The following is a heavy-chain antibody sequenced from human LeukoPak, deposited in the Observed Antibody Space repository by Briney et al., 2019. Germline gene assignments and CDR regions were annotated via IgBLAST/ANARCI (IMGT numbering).Heavy chain of an antibody. CDR3: AKDHVNAGHLDY. CDR1: GFTFSRSW. V-gene: IGHV3-7*03. CDR2: INEEGSEI. D-gene: IGHD6-13*01. Sequence: GGSLRLSCAASGFTFSRSWMTWVRQAPGKGLEWVASINEEGSEIHYVDSVKGRFTISRDNSKNTVYLQMTSLRPEDTALYYCAKDHVNAGHLDYWGQGTPVTVSS. J-gene: IGHJ4*02.